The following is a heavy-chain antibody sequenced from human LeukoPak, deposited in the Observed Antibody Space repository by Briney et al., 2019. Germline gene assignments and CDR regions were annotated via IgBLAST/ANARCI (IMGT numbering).Heavy chain of an antibody. CDR3: ARDPPTGYSSGWSRSFGGRPGDI. CDR2: ISSTGSII. J-gene: IGHJ3*02. V-gene: IGHV3-11*01. CDR1: GFTFSDDY. D-gene: IGHD6-19*01. Sequence: GGSLRLSCAASGFTFSDDYMSWIRQAPGKGLEWVSSISSTGSIIYYADSVKGRFTISRDNADNSLYLQMNSLRGEDTAVYYCARDPPTGYSSGWSRSFGGRPGDIWGQGTMVTVSS.